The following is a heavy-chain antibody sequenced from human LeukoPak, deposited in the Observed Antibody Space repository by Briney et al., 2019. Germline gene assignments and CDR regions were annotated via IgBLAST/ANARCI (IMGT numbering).Heavy chain of an antibody. CDR1: GYSLTSYW. CDR3: ARSSYYYDSSGYYYPNWFDP. J-gene: IGHJ5*02. D-gene: IGHD3-22*01. Sequence: GESLKISCKGSGYSLTSYWIGWVRQMPGKGLEWMGIIYPGDSDTRYSSSFQGQVTISADKSISTAYLQWSSLKASDNAMYYCARSSYYYDSSGYYYPNWFDPWGQGTLVTVSS. V-gene: IGHV5-51*01. CDR2: IYPGDSDT.